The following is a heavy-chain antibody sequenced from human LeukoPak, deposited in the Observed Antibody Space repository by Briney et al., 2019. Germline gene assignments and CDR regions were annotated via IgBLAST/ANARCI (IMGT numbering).Heavy chain of an antibody. Sequence: PSHCLSLTCTVSARSISTTYYYSGGNRQPPGKGLEWIGSLYYRRNTHSNSSTKTRATISVETTKNQFSLRLSPVTAPDMTVYYCAGRLEDLGVEAPAAHTVAEYFHQWDKGTRVTVPS. CDR2: LYYRRNT. CDR1: ARSISTTYYY. D-gene: IGHD2-15*01. CDR3: AGRLEDLGVEAPAAHTVAEYFHQ. V-gene: IGHV4-39*01. J-gene: IGHJ1*01.